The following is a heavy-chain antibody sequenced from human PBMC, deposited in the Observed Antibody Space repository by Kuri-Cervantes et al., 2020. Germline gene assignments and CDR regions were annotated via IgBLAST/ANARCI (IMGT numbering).Heavy chain of an antibody. Sequence: GGSLRLSCVASGFIFNEYSMNWVRQTPGKRLEWIAYIDSDDETIYYADSVKGRFTISRDNAKKSLFLQMNSLRVEDTAVYYCARGLAYCGGDCYSPPDYWGQGTLVTVSS. J-gene: IGHJ4*02. D-gene: IGHD2-21*02. CDR2: IDSDDETI. CDR3: ARGLAYCGGDCYSPPDY. V-gene: IGHV3-48*01. CDR1: GFIFNEYS.